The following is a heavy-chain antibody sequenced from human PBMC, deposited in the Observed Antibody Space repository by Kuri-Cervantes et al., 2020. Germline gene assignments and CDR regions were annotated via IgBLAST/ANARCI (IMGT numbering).Heavy chain of an antibody. Sequence: ASVKVSCKASGYTFTSYAMHWVRQAPGQRLEWMGWINAGNGNTKYSQKFQGRVTFTRDTSASTTYMELRSLRSDDTAVYYCATLALSIAARPLIYMDVWGKGTTVTVSS. J-gene: IGHJ6*03. CDR3: ATLALSIAARPLIYMDV. D-gene: IGHD6-6*01. CDR2: INAGNGNT. CDR1: GYTFTSYA. V-gene: IGHV1-3*01.